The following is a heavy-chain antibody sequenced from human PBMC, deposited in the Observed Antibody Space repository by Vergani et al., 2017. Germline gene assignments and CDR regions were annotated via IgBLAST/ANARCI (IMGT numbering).Heavy chain of an antibody. J-gene: IGHJ6*03. Sequence: EVQLVESGGGLVQPGGSLRLSCAASGFTFSSYTMNWVRQAPGKGLEWISYISSSSSTIYYADSVKGRFTISRDNAKNSLYLQMNSLRAEDTAVYYCARVGIVTTATSYYYYYMDVWGKGTTVTVSS. CDR1: GFTFSSYT. D-gene: IGHD4-11*01. CDR2: ISSSSSTI. CDR3: ARVGIVTTATSYYYYYMDV. V-gene: IGHV3-48*01.